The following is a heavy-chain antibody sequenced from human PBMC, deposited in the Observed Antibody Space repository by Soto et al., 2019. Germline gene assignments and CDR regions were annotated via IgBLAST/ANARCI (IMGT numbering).Heavy chain of an antibody. CDR2: ISSSGSTI. CDR3: ARESGFWSGYSRYYYYGMDV. J-gene: IGHJ6*02. V-gene: IGHV3-48*03. D-gene: IGHD3-3*01. CDR1: GFTFSSYE. Sequence: GGSLRLSCAASGFTFSSYEMNWVRQAPGKGLEWVSYISSSGSTIYYADSVKGRFTISRDNAKNSLYLQMNSLRAEDTAVYYCARESGFWSGYSRYYYYGMDVWCQGTTVTVS.